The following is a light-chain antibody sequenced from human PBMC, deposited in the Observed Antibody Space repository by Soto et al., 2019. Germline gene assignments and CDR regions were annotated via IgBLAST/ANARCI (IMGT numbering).Light chain of an antibody. Sequence: EIVMTQSPATLSVSPGERATLSCRASRSVSSDLAWYQQKPGQAPRLVIYGASTRATGIPARFSGSGSGTEFTLTISSLQSEDFAVYYCQQYNDWPPLTFGGGTKVEI. CDR3: QQYNDWPPLT. V-gene: IGKV3-15*01. CDR1: RSVSSD. J-gene: IGKJ4*01. CDR2: GAS.